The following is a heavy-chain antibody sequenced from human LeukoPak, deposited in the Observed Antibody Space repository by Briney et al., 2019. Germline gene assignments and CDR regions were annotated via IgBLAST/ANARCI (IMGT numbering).Heavy chain of an antibody. V-gene: IGHV1-8*01. CDR2: TNPNSGNT. Sequence: ASVKVSCKASGYTFTSYDINWVRQATGQGLEWVGWTNPNSGNTGYAQKFQGRVTVTRNTSISTAYMELSSLRSEDTAVYYCARTEQWLVPLYYYYGMDVWGQGTTVTVSS. D-gene: IGHD6-19*01. CDR3: ARTEQWLVPLYYYYGMDV. J-gene: IGHJ6*02. CDR1: GYTFTSYD.